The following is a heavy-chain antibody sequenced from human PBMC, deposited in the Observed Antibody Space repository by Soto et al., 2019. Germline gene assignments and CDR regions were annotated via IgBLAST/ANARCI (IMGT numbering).Heavy chain of an antibody. Sequence: PSETLSLTCAVYGGSFSGYYWSWIRQPPGKGLEWIGEINHSGSTNYNPSLKSRVTISVDTSKNQFSLKLSSVTAADTAVYYCARGTGYSYGYYYYYGMDVWAQGTTVTVSS. CDR2: INHSGST. J-gene: IGHJ6*02. CDR1: GGSFSGYY. V-gene: IGHV4-34*01. D-gene: IGHD5-18*01. CDR3: ARGTGYSYGYYYYYGMDV.